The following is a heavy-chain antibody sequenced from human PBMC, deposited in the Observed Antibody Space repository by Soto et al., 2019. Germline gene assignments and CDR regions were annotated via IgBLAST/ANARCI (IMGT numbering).Heavy chain of an antibody. Sequence: ASVKVSCKASGYTFTSYGISWVRQAPGQGLEWMGWISAYNGNTNYAQKLQGRVTMTTDTSTSTAYMELRSLRSDDTAVYYCARDDIVVVPAARNWLDPWGQGTLVTVSS. CDR1: GYTFTSYG. J-gene: IGHJ5*02. CDR2: ISAYNGNT. V-gene: IGHV1-18*01. CDR3: ARDDIVVVPAARNWLDP. D-gene: IGHD2-2*01.